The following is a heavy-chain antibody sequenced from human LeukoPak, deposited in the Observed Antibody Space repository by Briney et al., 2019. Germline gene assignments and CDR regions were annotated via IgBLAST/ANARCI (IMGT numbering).Heavy chain of an antibody. CDR1: GFTFSSYG. D-gene: IGHD4-17*01. Sequence: GRSLRLSCAASGFTFSSYGMHWVRQAPGKGLEWVAVISYDGSNKYYADSVKGRFTISRDNSKNTLYLQMNSLRAEDTAVYYCARTRYGDSYFDYWGQGTLVTVSS. CDR2: ISYDGSNK. J-gene: IGHJ4*02. V-gene: IGHV3-30*03. CDR3: ARTRYGDSYFDY.